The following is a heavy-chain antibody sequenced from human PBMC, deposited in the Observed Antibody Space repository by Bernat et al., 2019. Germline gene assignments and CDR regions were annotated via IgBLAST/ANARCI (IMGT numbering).Heavy chain of an antibody. CDR2: IYYSGST. CDR1: GGSISSSGYY. CDR3: ARQKGYYDSSGYSGRYYFDY. Sequence: QLQLQESGPGLVKPSETLSLSCTVSGGSISSSGYYGGWIRQPPGKGLEWIGSIYYSGSTYYNPSLKSRVTISVDTSKNQFSLKLSSVTAADTAVYYWARQKGYYDSSGYSGRYYFDYWGQGTLVTVSS. D-gene: IGHD3-22*01. J-gene: IGHJ4*02. V-gene: IGHV4-39*01.